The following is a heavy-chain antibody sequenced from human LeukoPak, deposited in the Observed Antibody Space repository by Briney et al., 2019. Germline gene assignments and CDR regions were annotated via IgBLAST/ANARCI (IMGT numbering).Heavy chain of an antibody. V-gene: IGHV4-59*08. CDR3: ARCARGDCRLFDY. Sequence: PSETLSLTCTVSGGSTSSYYWSWIRQPPGKGLEWIAYISYSGGTNYNPSLKSRVTISVDTSKNQFSLKLRSVTAADTAVYYCARCARGDCRLFDYWGQGTLVPVSS. J-gene: IGHJ4*02. D-gene: IGHD2-21*02. CDR1: GGSTSSYY. CDR2: ISYSGGT.